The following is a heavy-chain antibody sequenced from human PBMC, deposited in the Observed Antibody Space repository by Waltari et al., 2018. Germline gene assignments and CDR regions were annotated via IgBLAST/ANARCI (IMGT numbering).Heavy chain of an antibody. CDR3: VRGSSGWYGTDF. CDR2: MNSDAPIK. V-gene: IGHV3-74*01. D-gene: IGHD6-19*01. Sequence: EVKLVESGGGLVQPGGSLILSCAASGFTFSDNWMHWVRQAPGKGLLGVSRMNSDAPIKDYADSVKGVFTISRDNAEDTLYLQRNSLRLEDTAIYYCVRGSSGWYGTDFWGQGTLVTVSS. CDR1: GFTFSDNW. J-gene: IGHJ4*02.